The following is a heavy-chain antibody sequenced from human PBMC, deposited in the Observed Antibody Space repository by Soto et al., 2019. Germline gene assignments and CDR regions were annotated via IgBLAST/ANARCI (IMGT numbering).Heavy chain of an antibody. J-gene: IGHJ6*02. D-gene: IGHD6-13*01. CDR3: ATDIAAAANFYYGMEV. Sequence: GSLRLSCAASRFTFSSYAVIGVLQTPLNGLEWVSAISGSGGSTYYADSVKGRFTISRDNSKNTLYLQMNSLRAEDTAVYYCATDIAAAANFYYGMEVWGQGTTVTVSS. CDR1: RFTFSSYA. V-gene: IGHV3-23*01. CDR2: ISGSGGST.